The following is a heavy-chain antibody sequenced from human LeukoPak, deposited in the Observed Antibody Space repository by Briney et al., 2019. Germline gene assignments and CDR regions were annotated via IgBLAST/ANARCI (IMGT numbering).Heavy chain of an antibody. CDR1: GFTFGDYA. J-gene: IGHJ5*02. V-gene: IGHV3-49*04. Sequence: QPGRSLRLSCTASGFTFGDYAMSWVRQAPGKGLEWVGFIRSKAYGGTTEYAASVKGRFTISRDDSKSIAYLQMNSLKTEDTAVYYCTSSITIFGVVIPTWGQGTLVTVSS. D-gene: IGHD3-3*01. CDR3: TSSITIFGVVIPT. CDR2: IRSKAYGGTT.